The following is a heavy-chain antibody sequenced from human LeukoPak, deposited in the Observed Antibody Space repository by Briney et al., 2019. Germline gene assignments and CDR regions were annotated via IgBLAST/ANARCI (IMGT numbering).Heavy chain of an antibody. Sequence: ASVKVSCKASGYTFTSYYMHWVRQAPGQGLEWMGIINPSGGSTSYAQKFQGRVTMTRDTSTSTVYMELSSLRSEDTAVYYCARGVRYCSSSCSSWPSNWGQGTLVTVSS. CDR1: GYTFTSYY. V-gene: IGHV1-46*01. J-gene: IGHJ4*02. CDR2: INPSGGST. D-gene: IGHD2-2*01. CDR3: ARGVRYCSSSCSSWPSN.